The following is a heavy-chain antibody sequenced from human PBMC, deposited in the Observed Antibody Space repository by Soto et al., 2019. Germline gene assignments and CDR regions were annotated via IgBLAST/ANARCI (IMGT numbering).Heavy chain of an antibody. Sequence: QVQLVESGGGVVQPGRSLRLSCTTSGFTFSDYGMHWVRQAPGKGLEWVAVIWSDGIQKYYPDSVKGRLTISRDNSENTLYLQMNSLTVEDTAVYYCVRGGKIAGAFDIWGQGTMVTV. CDR2: IWSDGIQK. CDR1: GFTFSDYG. J-gene: IGHJ3*02. D-gene: IGHD2-21*01. V-gene: IGHV3-33*01. CDR3: VRGGKIAGAFDI.